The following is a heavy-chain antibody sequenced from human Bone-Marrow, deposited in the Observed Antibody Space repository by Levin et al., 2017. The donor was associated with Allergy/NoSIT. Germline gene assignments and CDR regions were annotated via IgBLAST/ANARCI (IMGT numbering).Heavy chain of an antibody. Sequence: GGSLRLSCATSGFTFTSYAMTWVRQTPGKGPEWVSSISGTGGSTYYTDSVEGRFTISRDNSKHMVFLQMTNLRVEDTAVYYCAKPDGDEYDSGNFFLSRYFEDWGQGTQVTVSS. CDR1: GFTFTSYA. J-gene: IGHJ4*02. CDR2: ISGTGGST. CDR3: AKPDGDEYDSGNFFLSRYFED. V-gene: IGHV3-23*01. D-gene: IGHD6-6*01.